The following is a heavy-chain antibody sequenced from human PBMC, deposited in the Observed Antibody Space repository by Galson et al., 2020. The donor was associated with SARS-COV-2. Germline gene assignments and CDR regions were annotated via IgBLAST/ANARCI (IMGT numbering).Heavy chain of an antibody. CDR2: ISYDGSNK. CDR3: ARDVYYYDSSGQGRRGFLDY. CDR1: GFTFSSYA. V-gene: IGHV3-30-3*01. Sequence: GGSLRLSCAASGFTFSSYAMHWVRQAPGKGLEWVAVISYDGSNKYYADSVKGRFTISRDNSKNTLYLQMNSLRAEDTAVYYCARDVYYYDSSGQGRRGFLDYWGQGTLVTVSS. D-gene: IGHD3-22*01. J-gene: IGHJ4*02.